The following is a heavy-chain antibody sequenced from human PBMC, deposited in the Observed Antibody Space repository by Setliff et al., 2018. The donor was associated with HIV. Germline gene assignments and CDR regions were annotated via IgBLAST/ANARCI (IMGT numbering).Heavy chain of an antibody. J-gene: IGHJ3*02. D-gene: IGHD1-1*01. CDR2: VLYNGGT. CDR1: GWSSSGNH. Sequence: SETLSLTCTIYGWSSSGNHWSWIRQSPGNGLEWIGEVLYNGGTRYNPSLENRVSMSVDTSKNQFSLKLLSVTAADTAVYYCRVWILRDTSDIWGQGTVVTVSS. V-gene: IGHV4-34*12. CDR3: RVWILRDTSDI.